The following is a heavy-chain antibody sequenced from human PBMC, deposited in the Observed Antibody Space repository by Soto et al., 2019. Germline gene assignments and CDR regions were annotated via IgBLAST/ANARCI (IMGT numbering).Heavy chain of an antibody. CDR1: GYTFTSYD. Sequence: ASVKVSCKASGYTFTSYDINWVRQATGQGLEWMGWMNPNSGNTGYAQKFQGRVTMTRNTSISTAYMELSSLRSEDTAVYYCARVGDDYYGSGSYYFYYYMDVWGKGTTVTVSS. CDR3: ARVGDDYYGSGSYYFYYYMDV. V-gene: IGHV1-8*01. J-gene: IGHJ6*03. CDR2: MNPNSGNT. D-gene: IGHD3-10*01.